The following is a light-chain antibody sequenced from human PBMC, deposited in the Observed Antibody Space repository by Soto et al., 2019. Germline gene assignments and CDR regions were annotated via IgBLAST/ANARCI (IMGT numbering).Light chain of an antibody. CDR3: QQYNDSPFT. CDR2: DVS. V-gene: IGKV1-5*01. J-gene: IGKJ3*01. Sequence: DIQMTQSPSTLSASVGDRVTITCRASQSIGSWLAWYLQKPGKAPKLLIYDVSGLQSGVPSRFSGSGSGTEFTLSISSLQPDDFATYYCQQYNDSPFTFGPGNKVDIK. CDR1: QSIGSW.